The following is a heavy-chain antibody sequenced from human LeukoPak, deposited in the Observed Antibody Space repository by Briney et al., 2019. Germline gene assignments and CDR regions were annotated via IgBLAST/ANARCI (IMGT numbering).Heavy chain of an antibody. V-gene: IGHV4-61*08. D-gene: IGHD6-13*01. J-gene: IGHJ4*02. CDR2: IYYSGTT. CDR3: ARTNGAAAAFDY. Sequence: SQTLSLTCTVSGGSISSGGYYWSWIRQPPGKGLEWIGYIYYSGTTNYNPSLKSRFTISVDTSKNQFSLRLSSVTAADTAVYYCARTNGAAAAFDYWGQGTLVTVSS. CDR1: GGSISSGGYY.